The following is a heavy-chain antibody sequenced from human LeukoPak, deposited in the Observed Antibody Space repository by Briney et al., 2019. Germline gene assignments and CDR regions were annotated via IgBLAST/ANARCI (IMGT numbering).Heavy chain of an antibody. V-gene: IGHV4-59*11. CDR1: GGSISSHY. Sequence: SETLSLTCTVSGGSISSHYWSWIRQPPGKGLEWIGYIYYSGSTNYNPSLKRRVTISVDTSKNQFSMKLSSVTSADTAVYYCARGRNYGYFDYWGQGTLVTVSS. CDR2: IYYSGST. D-gene: IGHD4-11*01. J-gene: IGHJ4*02. CDR3: ARGRNYGYFDY.